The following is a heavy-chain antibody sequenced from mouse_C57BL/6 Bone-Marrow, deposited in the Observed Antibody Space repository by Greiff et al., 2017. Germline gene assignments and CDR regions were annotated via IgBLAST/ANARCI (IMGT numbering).Heavy chain of an antibody. CDR3: ARHLCDNGVARFAF. V-gene: IGHV5-4*01. D-gene: IGHD6-1*01. CDR1: GFTFSSYA. J-gene: IGHJ3*01. Sequence: EVQLVESGGGLVKPGGSLKLSCAASGFTFSSYAMSWVRQTPEKRLEWVATISVGGSYTYYPDNVKGRFTISRDNAKNDLYLQMSHLKSEDTAMYYCARHLCDNGVARFAFGGQGPLVTVSA. CDR2: ISVGGSYT.